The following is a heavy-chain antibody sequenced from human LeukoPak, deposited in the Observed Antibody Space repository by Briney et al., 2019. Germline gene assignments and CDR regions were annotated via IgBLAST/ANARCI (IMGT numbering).Heavy chain of an antibody. J-gene: IGHJ4*02. V-gene: IGHV3-21*01. CDR2: ISSGSSYI. CDR3: ASLITYYDFWSGYY. D-gene: IGHD3-3*01. CDR1: GFTFSSYS. Sequence: PGGSLRLSCAASGFTFSSYSMNWVRQAPGKGLEWVSSISSGSSYIYYADSVKGRFTISRDNAKNSLYLQMNSLRAEDTAVYYCASLITYYDFWSGYYWGQGTLVTVSS.